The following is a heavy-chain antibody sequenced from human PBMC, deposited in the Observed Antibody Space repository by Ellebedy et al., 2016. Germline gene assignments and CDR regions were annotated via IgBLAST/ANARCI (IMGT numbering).Heavy chain of an antibody. J-gene: IGHJ3*02. V-gene: IGHV3-23*01. Sequence: GESLKISXAASGFTFNYYAMSWVRQAPGKGLEWVSTISTSGDNTYYADSVKGRFTISRDNSQNTLYLQMDSLRPEDTAVYYRAREEYAYGLGTFDIWGQGTMVTASS. D-gene: IGHD2-8*01. CDR3: AREEYAYGLGTFDI. CDR1: GFTFNYYA. CDR2: ISTSGDNT.